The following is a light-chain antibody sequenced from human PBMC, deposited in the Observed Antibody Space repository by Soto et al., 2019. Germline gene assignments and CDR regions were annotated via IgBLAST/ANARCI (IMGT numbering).Light chain of an antibody. CDR2: DVS. J-gene: IGLJ3*02. V-gene: IGLV2-11*01. Sequence: QSALTQPRSVSGSPGQSVTISCTGTSSDVGGYNYVSWYQQHPGKAPKLMIYDVSKRPSGVPDRFSGPKSGNTASLTISGLQAEDEADYYCCSYAGSKTSVFGGGTKLTV. CDR1: SSDVGGYNY. CDR3: CSYAGSKTSV.